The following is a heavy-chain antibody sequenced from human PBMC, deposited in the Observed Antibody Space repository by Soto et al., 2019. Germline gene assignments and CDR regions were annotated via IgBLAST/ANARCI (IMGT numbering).Heavy chain of an antibody. CDR3: ARDGSYYDSSGYHY. Sequence: GGSLRLSCAASGFTVSSNYMSWVRQAPGKGLEWVSVIYSGVSTYYADSVKGRFTISRDNSKNTLYLQMNSLRAEDTAVYYCARDGSYYDSSGYHYWGQGTLVTVSS. V-gene: IGHV3-53*01. CDR1: GFTVSSNY. D-gene: IGHD3-22*01. J-gene: IGHJ4*02. CDR2: IYSGVST.